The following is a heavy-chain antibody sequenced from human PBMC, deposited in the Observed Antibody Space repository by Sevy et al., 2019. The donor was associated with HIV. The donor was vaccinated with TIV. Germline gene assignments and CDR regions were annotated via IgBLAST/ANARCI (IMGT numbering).Heavy chain of an antibody. CDR1: GFSFSSYS. CDR2: ISHSSGSI. J-gene: IGHJ4*02. D-gene: IGHD3-22*01. Sequence: GGSLRLSCAASGFSFSSYSMNWVRQAPGKGREWVSYISHSSGSIYYTDSVKGRFTISRDNAKNSVYLQMNSLRDEDTAVYYCAREYYYDTRGFDYWGQGSLVTVSS. V-gene: IGHV3-48*02. CDR3: AREYYYDTRGFDY.